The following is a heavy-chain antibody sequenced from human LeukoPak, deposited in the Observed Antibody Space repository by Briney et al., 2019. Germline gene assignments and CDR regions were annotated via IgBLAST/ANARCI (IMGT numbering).Heavy chain of an antibody. D-gene: IGHD5-12*01. J-gene: IGHJ4*02. CDR2: ISSSTSYI. V-gene: IGHV3-21*04. CDR3: ARGRYSGTTYYFDY. CDR1: GFTFSSYS. Sequence: GGSLRLSCAASGFTFSSYSMNWIRQAPGKGLEWVSSISSSTSYIYYADSVKGRFTISKDNAKNSSYLQMNSLRAEDTAMYYCARGRYSGTTYYFDYWGQGTLVTVSS.